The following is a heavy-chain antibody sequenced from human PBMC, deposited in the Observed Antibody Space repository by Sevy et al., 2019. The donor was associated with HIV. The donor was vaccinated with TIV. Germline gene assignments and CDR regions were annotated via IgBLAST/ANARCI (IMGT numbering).Heavy chain of an antibody. CDR3: ARDHVKDGDLGDYYYFAMDV. D-gene: IGHD4-17*01. CDR1: GFTFSDYY. J-gene: IGHJ6*02. Sequence: GGSLRLSCAASGFTFSDYYMSWIRQAPEKGLEWLAYISGSDGTIYYADSVKGRFTISRDNAKNSLYLQMNSLRAEDTAVYYCARDHVKDGDLGDYYYFAMDVWGQGTTVTVSS. CDR2: ISGSDGTI. V-gene: IGHV3-11*01.